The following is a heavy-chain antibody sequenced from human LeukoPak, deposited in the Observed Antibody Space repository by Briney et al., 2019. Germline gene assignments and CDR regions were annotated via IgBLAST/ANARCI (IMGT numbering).Heavy chain of an antibody. CDR2: IYHSGST. V-gene: IGHV4-38-2*02. Sequence: SETLSLTCTVSGYSISSGYYWGWIRQPPGKGLEWIGSIYHSGSTYYNPSLKSRVTISVDTSRNQFSLKLSSVTAADTAVYYCARDAQYDFWSGSTFDYWGQGTLVTVYS. D-gene: IGHD3-3*01. J-gene: IGHJ4*02. CDR1: GYSISSGYY. CDR3: ARDAQYDFWSGSTFDY.